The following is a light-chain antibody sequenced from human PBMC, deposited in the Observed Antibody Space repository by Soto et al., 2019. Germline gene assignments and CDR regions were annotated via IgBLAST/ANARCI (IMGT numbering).Light chain of an antibody. CDR2: GAS. Sequence: EIVLTQSPGTLSLSPGERATLSCRASQSVSSSYLAWYQQKPGQPPRPLIYGASSRAIGIPDRFSGSGSGTDFTLTSSRLEPEDGAVYYCQEYGSSPWTFGQGTKVEIK. CDR1: QSVSSSY. V-gene: IGKV3-20*01. J-gene: IGKJ1*01. CDR3: QEYGSSPWT.